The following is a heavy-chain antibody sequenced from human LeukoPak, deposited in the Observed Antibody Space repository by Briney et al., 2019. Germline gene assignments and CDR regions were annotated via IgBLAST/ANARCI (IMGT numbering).Heavy chain of an antibody. Sequence: ASVKVSCKASGCTFTGYYMHWVRQAPGQGLEWMGWINPNSGGTNYAQKFQGRVTMTRDTSISTAYMELSRLRSDDTGVFYCASGRFLEWFLFDYWGQGTLVTVSS. V-gene: IGHV1-2*02. J-gene: IGHJ4*02. CDR3: ASGRFLEWFLFDY. D-gene: IGHD3-3*01. CDR2: INPNSGGT. CDR1: GCTFTGYY.